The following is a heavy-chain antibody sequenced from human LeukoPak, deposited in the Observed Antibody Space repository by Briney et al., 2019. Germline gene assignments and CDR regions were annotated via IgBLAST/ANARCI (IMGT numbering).Heavy chain of an antibody. V-gene: IGHV3-7*01. D-gene: IGHD6-19*01. CDR3: ARDSSLYYFYYMDV. J-gene: IGHJ6*03. CDR1: GFTFSSYW. CDR2: IKQDGSEK. Sequence: PGGSLRLSCAASGFTFSSYWMSWVRQAPGKGLGWVANIKQDGSEKYYVDSVKGRFTISRDNAKNSLYLQMNSLRAEDTAVYYCARDSSLYYFYYMDVWGKGTTVTVSS.